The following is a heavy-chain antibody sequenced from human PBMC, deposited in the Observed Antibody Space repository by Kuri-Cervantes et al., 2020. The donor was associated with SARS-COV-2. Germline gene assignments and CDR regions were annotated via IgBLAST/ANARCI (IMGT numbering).Heavy chain of an antibody. J-gene: IGHJ5*02. CDR3: AKVGGKELVGANVRWFDP. Sequence: GGSLRLSCAASGFTFSSYGMHWVRQAPGKGLEWVAVISYDGSNKYYADSVKGRFTISRDNSKNTLYQQMNSLRAEDTAVYYCAKVGGKELVGANVRWFDPWGQGTLVTVSS. D-gene: IGHD1-26*01. CDR2: ISYDGSNK. V-gene: IGHV3-30*18. CDR1: GFTFSSYG.